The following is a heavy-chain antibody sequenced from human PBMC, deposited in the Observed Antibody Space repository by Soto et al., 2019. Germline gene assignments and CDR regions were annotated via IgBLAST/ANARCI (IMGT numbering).Heavy chain of an antibody. V-gene: IGHV4-39*01. Sequence: QLQLQESGPGLVKPSETLSLTCTVSGGSISSSSYYWGWIRQPPGKGLEWIGSIYYSGSTYYNPSLKSRVTISVDTSKNQFSLKLSSVTAADTAVYYCARHRDGDYYFDYWGQGTLVTVSS. CDR2: IYYSGST. D-gene: IGHD4-17*01. J-gene: IGHJ4*02. CDR1: GGSISSSSYY. CDR3: ARHRDGDYYFDY.